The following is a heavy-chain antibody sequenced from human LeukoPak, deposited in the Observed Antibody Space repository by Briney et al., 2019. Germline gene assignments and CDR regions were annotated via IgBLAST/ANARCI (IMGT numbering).Heavy chain of an antibody. CDR1: GFTFSNYE. Sequence: GGSLRLSCAASGFTFSNYELNWVRQAPGKGLEWVSYISSSGRNIYYADSVKGRFTISRDNAKNSLYLQMNSLRAEDTAVYYCAKDLSYAFDIWGRGTMVTVSS. J-gene: IGHJ3*02. CDR3: AKDLSYAFDI. V-gene: IGHV3-48*03. CDR2: ISSSGRNI.